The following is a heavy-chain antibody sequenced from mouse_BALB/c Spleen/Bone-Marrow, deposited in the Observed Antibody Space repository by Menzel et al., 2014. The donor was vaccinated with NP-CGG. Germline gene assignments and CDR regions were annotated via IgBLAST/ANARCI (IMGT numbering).Heavy chain of an antibody. CDR2: IYPGDGDT. Sequence: VQLQQSGAELVRPGSSVKISCKASGYAFSSHWMNWVKQRPGQGLEWIGQIYPGDGDTNYNGNFKDKATLTVDRSSSIAFMQLSSLTSEDSAVYFCARWYRDPHFAMDYWGPGTSVTVSS. V-gene: IGHV1-80*01. CDR1: GYAFSSHW. CDR3: ARWYRDPHFAMDY. D-gene: IGHD2-14*01. J-gene: IGHJ4*01.